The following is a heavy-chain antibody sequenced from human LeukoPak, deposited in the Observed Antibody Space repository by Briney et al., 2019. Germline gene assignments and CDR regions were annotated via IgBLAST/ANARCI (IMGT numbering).Heavy chain of an antibody. Sequence: SETLSLTCTVSGGSISSYYWSWIRQPAGKGPEWIGRIYTSGSTNYNPSLKSRVTMSVDTSKNQFSLKLSSVTAADTAAYYCARDRGSSWYDAFDIWGQGTMVTVSS. D-gene: IGHD6-13*01. J-gene: IGHJ3*02. CDR2: IYTSGST. CDR3: ARDRGSSWYDAFDI. CDR1: GGSISSYY. V-gene: IGHV4-4*07.